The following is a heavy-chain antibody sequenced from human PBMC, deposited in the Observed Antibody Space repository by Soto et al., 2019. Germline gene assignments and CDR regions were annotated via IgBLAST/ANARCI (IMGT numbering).Heavy chain of an antibody. CDR2: INHSGST. V-gene: IGHV4-34*01. CDR1: GGSFSGYY. Sequence: VHLQQWGARVLKPSETLSLTCAVDGGSFSGYYWSWIRQPPGKGLEWIGEINHSGSTNYNPFLKSRITLSLDMSKNQFSLKLSSVTAADAAVYYCASSLRFLERFFDYWGQGTLVTVSS. CDR3: ASSLRFLERFFDY. J-gene: IGHJ4*02. D-gene: IGHD3-3*01.